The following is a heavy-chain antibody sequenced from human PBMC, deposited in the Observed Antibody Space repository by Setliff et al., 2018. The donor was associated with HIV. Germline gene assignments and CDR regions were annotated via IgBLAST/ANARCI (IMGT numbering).Heavy chain of an antibody. J-gene: IGHJ4*02. CDR2: IYTSGST. D-gene: IGHD3-3*01. V-gene: IGHV4-4*09. CDR3: ARHGDYNFWSGYYFDF. CDR1: GVSINSHY. Sequence: SETLSLTCTVSGVSINSHYWSWIRQPPGKGLEWIGYIYTSGSTNFNPSLKSRVTISVDTSKNQFSLKLNSVTAADTAVYYCARHGDYNFWSGYYFDFWGQGTLVTVSS.